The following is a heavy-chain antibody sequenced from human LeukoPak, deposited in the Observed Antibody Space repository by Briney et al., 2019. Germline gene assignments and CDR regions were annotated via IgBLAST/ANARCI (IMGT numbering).Heavy chain of an antibody. V-gene: IGHV4-30-4*08. Sequence: SQTLSLTCTVSGGSISSGDYYWSWIPQPPGKGLEWIVYIYYSGSTYYNPSLKSRVTISVDTSKNQFSLKLSSVTAADTAVYYCARSVGDDILTGDYYYYYMDVWGKGTTVTVSS. J-gene: IGHJ6*03. CDR1: GGSISSGDYY. CDR3: ARSVGDDILTGDYYYYYMDV. D-gene: IGHD3-9*01. CDR2: IYYSGST.